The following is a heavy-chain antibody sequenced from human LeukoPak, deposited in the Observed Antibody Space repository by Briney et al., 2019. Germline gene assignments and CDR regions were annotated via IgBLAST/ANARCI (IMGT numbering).Heavy chain of an antibody. V-gene: IGHV3-43*02. CDR3: AKGGFSILASNPYFYYNGLDV. CDR2: IGQDGGST. Sequence: GGSLRLSCTASGITLDNYAMSWVRQAPGKGLEWVSFIGQDGGSTYYADSVKVRFTISRDNGKNSLYLQMNSLRAEDSALYYCAKGGFSILASNPYFYYNGLDVWGQGTTVTVSS. CDR1: GITLDNYA. J-gene: IGHJ6*02. D-gene: IGHD3-3*01.